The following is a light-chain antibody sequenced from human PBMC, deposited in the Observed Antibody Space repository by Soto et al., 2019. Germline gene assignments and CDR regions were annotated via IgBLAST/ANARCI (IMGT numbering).Light chain of an antibody. Sequence: EIVMTQSPATLSVSAGERATLSCRASQSVSILLAWYQQKPGQAPRLLIYGASSRATGIPDRFSGSGSGTDFTLTISRLEPEDFAVYYCQQYGSSLALTFGGGTKVDIK. CDR1: QSVSIL. CDR2: GAS. J-gene: IGKJ4*01. CDR3: QQYGSSLALT. V-gene: IGKV3-20*01.